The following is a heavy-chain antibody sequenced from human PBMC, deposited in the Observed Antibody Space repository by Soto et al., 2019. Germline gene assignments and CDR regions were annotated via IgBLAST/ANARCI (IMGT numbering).Heavy chain of an antibody. CDR1: GFTFNKYA. CDR3: ARDLSVVFDY. CDR2: IPDSGAAS. J-gene: IGHJ4*02. V-gene: IGHV3-23*01. D-gene: IGHD2-15*01. Sequence: GWSLRLSCTASGFTFNKYAMSWVRQAPGKGLEWVSAIPDSGAASHYADSVKGRFTVSRDNSKNKLYLQMNSLRADDTAVYYCARDLSVVFDYWGQGTMVAVSS.